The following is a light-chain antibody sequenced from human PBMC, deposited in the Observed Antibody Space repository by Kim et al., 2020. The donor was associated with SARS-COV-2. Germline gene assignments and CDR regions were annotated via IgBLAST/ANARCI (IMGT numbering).Light chain of an antibody. CDR2: DAS. Sequence: EIVLTQSPATLSLSPGDRATLSGRASQSVSSSLAWYQQKPGQAPRLVISDASNRATGIPARFSGSGSGTDFTLTISSLEPEDFAVYYCQQRGNWPLTFGPGTKVDIK. V-gene: IGKV3-11*01. CDR1: QSVSSS. CDR3: QQRGNWPLT. J-gene: IGKJ3*01.